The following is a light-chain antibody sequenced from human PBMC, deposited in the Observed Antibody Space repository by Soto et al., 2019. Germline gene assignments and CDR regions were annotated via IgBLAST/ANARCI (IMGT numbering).Light chain of an antibody. CDR1: NTGSKS. V-gene: IGLV3-21*04. CDR3: QVWDSSSDHVV. CDR2: YDS. J-gene: IGLJ2*01. Sequence: SYELTQPPSVSVAPGKTARIACGGNNTGSKSVHWYQQKPGQAPVMVIYYDSDRPSGIPERFSGSKSGNTATLTISRVEAGDEADYYCQVWDSSSDHVVFGGGTKLTVL.